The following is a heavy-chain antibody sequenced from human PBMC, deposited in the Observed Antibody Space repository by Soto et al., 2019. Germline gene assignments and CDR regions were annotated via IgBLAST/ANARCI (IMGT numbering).Heavy chain of an antibody. J-gene: IGHJ4*02. CDR2: IYYSGST. V-gene: IGHV4-59*03. D-gene: IGHD3-10*01. CDR3: AAGSLGAVWTRLGH. Sequence: SEILSVRCAACGGCLCVKFFAWFRHITGKGLEWIGYIYYSGSTNYNPSLKSPVSISVDAAKAQFSRQLTSVAAADTALYYCAAGSLGAVWTRLGHCGQGILVTVSA. CDR1: GGCLCVKF.